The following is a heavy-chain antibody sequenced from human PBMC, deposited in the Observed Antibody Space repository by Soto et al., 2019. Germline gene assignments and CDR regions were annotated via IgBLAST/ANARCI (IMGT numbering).Heavy chain of an antibody. CDR1: AGSISSGDYY. V-gene: IGHV4-30-4*01. Sequence: SETLSLTCTVSAGSISSGDYYWSWIRQPPGKGLEWIGYIYYSGSTYYNPSLKSRVTISVDTSKNQFSRKLSSVTAADTAVYYCASEIKTYYYDSSFDIWGQGTMVTVSS. J-gene: IGHJ3*02. CDR2: IYYSGST. CDR3: ASEIKTYYYDSSFDI. D-gene: IGHD3-22*01.